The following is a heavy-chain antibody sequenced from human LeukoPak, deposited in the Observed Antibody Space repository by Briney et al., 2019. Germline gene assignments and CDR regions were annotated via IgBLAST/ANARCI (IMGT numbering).Heavy chain of an antibody. J-gene: IGHJ2*01. CDR1: GFTFSSYA. V-gene: IGHV3-23*01. D-gene: IGHD7-27*01. CDR3: ARDLSGDWYFDL. Sequence: GGSLRLSCAASGFTFSSYAMSWARQAPGKGLEWVSVISGRGEHTYYADSVKGRFTISRDNSNNTLYLQMNSLRAEDAAVYYCARDLSGDWYFDLWGRGTLVTVSS. CDR2: ISGRGEHT.